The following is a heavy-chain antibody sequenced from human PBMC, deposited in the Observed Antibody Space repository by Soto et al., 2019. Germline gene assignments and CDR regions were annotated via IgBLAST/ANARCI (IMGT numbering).Heavy chain of an antibody. CDR2: IIPILGIA. V-gene: IGHV1-69*02. CDR3: ARLYCSSTSCLHFDY. D-gene: IGHD2-2*01. Sequence: SVKVSCKASGGTFSSYTISWVRQAPGQGLEWMGRIIPILGIANYAQKFQGRVTITADKSTSTAYMELSSLRSEDTAVYYCARLYCSSTSCLHFDYWGQGTLVTVSS. CDR1: GGTFSSYT. J-gene: IGHJ4*02.